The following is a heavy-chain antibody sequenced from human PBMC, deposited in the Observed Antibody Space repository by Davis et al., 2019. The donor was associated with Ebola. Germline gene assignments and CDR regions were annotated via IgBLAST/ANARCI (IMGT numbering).Heavy chain of an antibody. CDR2: ISAYNGNT. V-gene: IGHV1-18*01. Sequence: ASVKVSCKASGYTFTSYGISWVRQAPGQGLEWMGWISAYNGNTNYAQKLQGRVTMTTDKSTSTAYMELRSLRSDDTAVYYCAREGYCSGGSCYNYYYYYSMDVWGQGTTVTVSS. CDR3: AREGYCSGGSCYNYYYYYSMDV. J-gene: IGHJ6*02. CDR1: GYTFTSYG. D-gene: IGHD2-15*01.